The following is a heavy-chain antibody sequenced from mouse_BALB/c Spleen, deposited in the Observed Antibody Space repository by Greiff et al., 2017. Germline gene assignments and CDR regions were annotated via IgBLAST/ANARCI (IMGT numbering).Heavy chain of an antibody. D-gene: IGHD2-1*01. J-gene: IGHJ2*01. CDR2: INPYNDGT. CDR3: ARGNYGNYLDY. V-gene: IGHV1-14*01. CDR1: GYTFTSYV. Sequence: EVKLVESGPELVKPGASVKMSCKASGYTFTSYVMHWVKQKPGQGLEWIGYINPYNDGTKYNEKFKGKATLTSDKSSSTAYMELSSLTSEDSAVYYCARGNYGNYLDYWGQGTTLTVSS.